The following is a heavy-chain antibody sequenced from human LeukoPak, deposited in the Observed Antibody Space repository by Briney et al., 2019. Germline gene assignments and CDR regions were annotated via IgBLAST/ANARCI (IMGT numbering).Heavy chain of an antibody. CDR2: ISASGGTT. D-gene: IGHD2-2*01. CDR1: GCALRQYA. CDR3: AKEPREYCSRTSCPNWIDA. Sequence: GGSLRLSCAASGCALRQYAMSWVRQAPGKGLEWVSAISASGGTTYYADSVKGRFTISRDNSKNTLYLQTSSLRAEDTAVYYCAKEPREYCSRTSCPNWIDAWGQGTLVTVSS. V-gene: IGHV3-23*01. J-gene: IGHJ5*02.